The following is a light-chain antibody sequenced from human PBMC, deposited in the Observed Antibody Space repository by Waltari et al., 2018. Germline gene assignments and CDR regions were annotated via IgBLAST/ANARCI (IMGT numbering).Light chain of an antibody. CDR2: DNN. V-gene: IGLV1-51*01. Sequence: QSVLTQPPSVSAAPGQKFTISCSVSSFNIENYYVSCYPQLTGAAPTLLIYDNNKRPSGIPDRFSASKSGTSATLGITGLQIGDEADYYCATWDNSLTAVVFGGGTKLTVL. CDR1: SFNIENYY. J-gene: IGLJ2*01. CDR3: ATWDNSLTAVV.